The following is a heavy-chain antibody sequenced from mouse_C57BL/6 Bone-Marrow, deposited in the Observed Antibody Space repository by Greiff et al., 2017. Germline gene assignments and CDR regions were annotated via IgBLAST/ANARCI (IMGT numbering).Heavy chain of an antibody. CDR1: GYTFTSYW. Sequence: QVQLQQPGAELVKPGASVKMSCKASGYTFTSYWITWVKQRPGQGLEWIGDIYPGSGSTNYNEKCKSKATLTVDTSSSTAYMQLSSLTSEDSAVYYCAREYYGKLNCDYWGQGTTLTVSS. V-gene: IGHV1-55*01. J-gene: IGHJ2*01. CDR2: IYPGSGST. D-gene: IGHD2-1*01. CDR3: AREYYGKLNCDY.